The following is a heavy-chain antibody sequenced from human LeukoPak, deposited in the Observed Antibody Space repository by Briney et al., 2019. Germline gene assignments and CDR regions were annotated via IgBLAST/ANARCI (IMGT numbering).Heavy chain of an antibody. D-gene: IGHD5-18*01. V-gene: IGHV1-8*01. CDR3: ARGLRGYSYGQLYHFDY. J-gene: IGHJ4*02. CDR1: GYTFTSYD. Sequence: ASVKVSCKSSGYTFTSYDINWVRQAAGQWLEWMGGMNPNSGNTAYGQKFQGRVTMNRDTSINTAYMELSRLTSEDTDVYYCARGLRGYSYGQLYHFDYWGQGTLVTVSS. CDR2: MNPNSGNT.